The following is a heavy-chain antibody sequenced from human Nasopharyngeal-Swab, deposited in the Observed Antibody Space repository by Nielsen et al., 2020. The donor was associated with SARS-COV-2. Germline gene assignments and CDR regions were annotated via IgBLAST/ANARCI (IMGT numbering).Heavy chain of an antibody. CDR1: GFTFSSYG. J-gene: IGHJ4*02. V-gene: IGHV3-33*01. Sequence: GESLKISCAASGFTFSSYGMHWVRQAPGKGLEWVAVIWYDGSNKYYADSVKGRFTISRDNSKNTLYLQMNSLRAEDTAVYYCARGWMVTVDYWGQGTLVTVSS. CDR3: ARGWMVTVDY. D-gene: IGHD5-18*01. CDR2: IWYDGSNK.